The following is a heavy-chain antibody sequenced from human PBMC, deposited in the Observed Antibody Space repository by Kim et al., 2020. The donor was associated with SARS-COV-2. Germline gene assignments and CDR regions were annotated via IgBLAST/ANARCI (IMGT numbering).Heavy chain of an antibody. Sequence: PSLKSRVHIAVDTSKNQFSLKLSSVTAADTAVYYCARLACSSTSCYPFDYWGQGTLVTVSS. D-gene: IGHD2-2*01. J-gene: IGHJ4*02. CDR3: ARLACSSTSCYPFDY. V-gene: IGHV4-59*08.